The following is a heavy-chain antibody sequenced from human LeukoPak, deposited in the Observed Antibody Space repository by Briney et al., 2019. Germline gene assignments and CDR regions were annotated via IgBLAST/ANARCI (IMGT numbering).Heavy chain of an antibody. CDR1: GFTFSSYG. J-gene: IGHJ5*02. CDR3: AKDPDVDNWFDP. Sequence: GGSLRLSCAASGFTFSSYGVHCVRQAPGRGREWVAFIRYEGSNKYYAGSVKGRFTISRDNSKNTLYLQMNSRRAEDTAEYYCAKDPDVDNWFDPWGQGTLVTVSS. D-gene: IGHD5-12*01. V-gene: IGHV3-30*02. CDR2: IRYEGSNK.